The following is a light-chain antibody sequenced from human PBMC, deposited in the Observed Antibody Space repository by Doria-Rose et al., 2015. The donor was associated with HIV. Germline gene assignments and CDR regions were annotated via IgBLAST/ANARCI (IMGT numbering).Light chain of an antibody. V-gene: IGKV3-20*01. CDR1: QSFSSTY. Sequence: EIVMTQSPGTLSLSPGERATLSCRASQSFSSTYSAWYQQKPGQAPSLLIYDGSTRATGIPDRFSASGSGTDFTLTINRPEPEDFALYYCHQYGTSWTFGQGTRVGI. CDR3: HQYGTSWT. CDR2: DGS. J-gene: IGKJ1*01.